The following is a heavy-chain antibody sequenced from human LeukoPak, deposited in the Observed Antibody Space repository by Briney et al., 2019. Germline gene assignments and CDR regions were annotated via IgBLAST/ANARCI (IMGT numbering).Heavy chain of an antibody. Sequence: PSETLSLTCAVYGGSFSGYYWSWIRQPPGKGLEWIGEINHSGSTNYNPSLKSRVTISVDTSKNQFSLKLSSVTAADTAVYYCARRYSGYDFYPMDYWGQGTLVTVSS. CDR2: INHSGST. J-gene: IGHJ4*02. CDR3: ARRYSGYDFYPMDY. CDR1: GGSFSGYY. D-gene: IGHD5-12*01. V-gene: IGHV4-34*01.